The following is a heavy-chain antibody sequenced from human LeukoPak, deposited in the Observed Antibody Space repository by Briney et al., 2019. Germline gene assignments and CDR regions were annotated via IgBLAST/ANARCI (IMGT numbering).Heavy chain of an antibody. CDR2: ISGSGGST. V-gene: IGHV3-23*01. CDR1: GFTFSSYA. J-gene: IGHJ4*02. D-gene: IGHD2-2*01. CDR3: AKRGYCSSTSCYLQNY. Sequence: GGSLRLSCAASGFTFSSYAMSWVRQAPGKGLEWVSAISGSGGSTYYADSVKGRFTISRDNSKNTLYLQMNSLRAEDTAVYYCAKRGYCSSTSCYLQNYWGQGTLVTVSS.